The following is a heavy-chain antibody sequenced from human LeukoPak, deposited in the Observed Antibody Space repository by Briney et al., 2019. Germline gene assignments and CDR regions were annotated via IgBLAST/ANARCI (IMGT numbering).Heavy chain of an antibody. CDR1: GFTFSSYG. CDR3: SLVVVAAIY. J-gene: IGHJ4*02. Sequence: PGGSLRLSCAASGFTFSSYGMHWVRQAPGKGLEWVAVISYDGSNKYYADSVKGRFTISRDNSKNTLYLQMNSLRAEDTAVYYCSLVVVAAIYWGQGTLVTVSS. V-gene: IGHV3-30*03. CDR2: ISYDGSNK. D-gene: IGHD2-15*01.